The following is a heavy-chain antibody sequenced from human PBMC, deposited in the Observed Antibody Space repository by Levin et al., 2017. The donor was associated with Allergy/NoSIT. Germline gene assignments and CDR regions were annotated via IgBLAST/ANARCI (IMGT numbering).Heavy chain of an antibody. CDR3: ARTYYDSSGYYPN. Sequence: QAGGSLRLSCAASGFTFSSYGMHWVRQAPGKGLEWVAVIWYDGSNKYYADSVKGRFTISRDNSKNTLYLQMNSLRAEDTAVYYCARTYYDSSGYYPNWGQGTLVTVSS. D-gene: IGHD3-22*01. J-gene: IGHJ4*02. V-gene: IGHV3-33*01. CDR1: GFTFSSYG. CDR2: IWYDGSNK.